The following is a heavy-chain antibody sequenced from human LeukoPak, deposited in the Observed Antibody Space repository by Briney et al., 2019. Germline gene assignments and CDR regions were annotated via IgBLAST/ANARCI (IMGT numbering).Heavy chain of an antibody. V-gene: IGHV4-59*08. J-gene: IGHJ5*02. CDR1: GGSISSYY. D-gene: IGHD6-19*01. CDR3: ARRERIAVAGTGNWLDP. CDR2: IYYSGST. Sequence: SETLSLTCTVSGGSISSYYWSWIRQPPGKGLEWIGYIYYSGSTNYNPSLKSRVTISVDTSKNQFSLKLSSVTAADTAVYYCARRERIAVAGTGNWLDPWGQGTLVTVSS.